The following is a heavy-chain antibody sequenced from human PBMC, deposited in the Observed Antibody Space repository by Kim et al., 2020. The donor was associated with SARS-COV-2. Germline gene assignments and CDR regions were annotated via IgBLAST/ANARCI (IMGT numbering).Heavy chain of an antibody. CDR2: IIPIFGTA. Sequence: SVKVSCKASGGTFSSYAISWVRQAPGQGLEWMGGIIPIFGTANYAQKFQGRVTITADESTSTAYMELSSLRSEDTAVYYCARAFPVQLDQSNYYYYYYGMDVWGQGTTVTVSS. CDR3: ARAFPVQLDQSNYYYYYYGMDV. D-gene: IGHD1-1*01. V-gene: IGHV1-69*13. CDR1: GGTFSSYA. J-gene: IGHJ6*02.